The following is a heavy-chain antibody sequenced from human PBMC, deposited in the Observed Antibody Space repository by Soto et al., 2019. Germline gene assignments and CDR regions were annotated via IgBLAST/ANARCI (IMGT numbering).Heavy chain of an antibody. CDR3: ARAQTYYYGSASYWFWFDP. CDR1: GDSVSSNSAA. CDR2: TYYRSKWYN. V-gene: IGHV6-1*01. Sequence: PSQTLSLTCAISGDSVSSNSAAWNWIRQSPSRGLEWLGRTYYRSKWYNDYAVSVKSRITINPDTSKNQFSLQLNSVTPEDTAVYYCARAQTYYYGSASYWFWFDPWGQGTLVTVSS. D-gene: IGHD3-10*01. J-gene: IGHJ5*02.